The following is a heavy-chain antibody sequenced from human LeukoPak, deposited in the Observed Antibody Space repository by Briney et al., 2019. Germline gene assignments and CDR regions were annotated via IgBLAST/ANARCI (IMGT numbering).Heavy chain of an antibody. CDR3: ARDQSLRQRYFDY. D-gene: IGHD3-16*01. V-gene: IGHV3-33*08. CDR1: GFTFSSYA. J-gene: IGHJ4*02. CDR2: IWYDGSNK. Sequence: GGSLRLSCAASGFTFSSYAMHWVRQAPGKGLEWVAVIWYDGSNKYYADSVKGRFTISRDNSKNTLYLQMNSLRAEDTAVYYCARDQSLRQRYFDYWGQGTLVTVSS.